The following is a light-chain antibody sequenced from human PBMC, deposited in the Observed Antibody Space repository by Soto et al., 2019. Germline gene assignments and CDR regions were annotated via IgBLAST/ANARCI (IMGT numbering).Light chain of an antibody. CDR1: SSDVGGYNY. CDR3: SSYTSSSPYV. Sequence: QSALTQPASVSGSPGQSITISCTGTSSDVGGYNYVSWYQQYPGKAPKLIIYEVTNRPSGVSNRFSGSKSGNTASLTISGLQAEDEADYYCSSYTSSSPYVFGTGTQLTVL. J-gene: IGLJ1*01. CDR2: EVT. V-gene: IGLV2-14*01.